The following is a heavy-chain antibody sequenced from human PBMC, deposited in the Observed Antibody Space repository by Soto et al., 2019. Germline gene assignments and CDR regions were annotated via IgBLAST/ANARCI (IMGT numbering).Heavy chain of an antibody. J-gene: IGHJ4*02. D-gene: IGHD2-15*01. CDR1: GFTFSSYG. CDR3: ARGMKFCSGGSCANYPGNY. CDR2: IWYDGSNK. Sequence: QVQLVESGGGVVQPGRSLRLSCAASGFTFSSYGMHWVRQAPGKGLEWVAVIWYDGSNKYYADSVKGRFTISRDNSKNTLYLQMNSLRAEDTAVYYCARGMKFCSGGSCANYPGNYWGQGTLVTVFS. V-gene: IGHV3-33*01.